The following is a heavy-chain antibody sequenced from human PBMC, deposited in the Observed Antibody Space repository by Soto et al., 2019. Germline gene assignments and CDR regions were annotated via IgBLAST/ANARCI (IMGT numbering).Heavy chain of an antibody. J-gene: IGHJ4*02. CDR1: GFTFSGSA. Sequence: EVQLVESGGGLVQPGGSLKLSCAASGFTFSGSAMHWVRQASGKGLEWVGHIRSKANSYATAYAASVKGRFTISRDDSKNTAYLKMNSLKTEDTAVYYCAKMEGASAWGQGTLVTVSS. CDR2: IRSKANSYAT. D-gene: IGHD1-26*01. CDR3: AKMEGASA. V-gene: IGHV3-73*01.